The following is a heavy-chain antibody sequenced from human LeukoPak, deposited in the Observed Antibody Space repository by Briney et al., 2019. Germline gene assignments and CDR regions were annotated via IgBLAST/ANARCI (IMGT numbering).Heavy chain of an antibody. V-gene: IGHV3-30*03. Sequence: GGSLRLSCAASGFTFSSYGMHWVRQAPGKGLEWVAVISYDGSNKYYADSVKGRFTISRDNSKNTLYLQMNSLRAEDTAVYYCADGGATTGSAQLWYYYYGMDVWGQGTTVTVSS. CDR1: GFTFSSYG. J-gene: IGHJ6*02. CDR3: ADGGATTGSAQLWYYYYGMDV. CDR2: ISYDGSNK. D-gene: IGHD1-26*01.